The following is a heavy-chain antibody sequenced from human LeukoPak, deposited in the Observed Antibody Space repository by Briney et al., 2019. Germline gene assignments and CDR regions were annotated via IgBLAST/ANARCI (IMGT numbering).Heavy chain of an antibody. J-gene: IGHJ6*02. CDR1: SGFIFSDYY. Sequence: PGGSLRLSCAASSGFIFSDYYMSWIRQAPGKGLEWVSYIGSSSRYTDYADSVKGRFTISRDNAKNSVYLQMDSLRAEDTAVYYCARGHYGMDVWGQGTTVTVSS. V-gene: IGHV3-11*06. CDR3: ARGHYGMDV. CDR2: IGSSSRYT.